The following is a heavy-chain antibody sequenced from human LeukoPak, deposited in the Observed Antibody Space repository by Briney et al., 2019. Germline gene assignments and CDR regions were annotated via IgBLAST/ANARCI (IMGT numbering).Heavy chain of an antibody. J-gene: IGHJ4*02. D-gene: IGHD3-22*01. Sequence: GGSLRLSCAASGFTFSSYGMHWVRQAPGKGLEWVAFIRYDGSNKCYADSVKGRFTISRDNSKNTLYLQMNSLRAEDTAVYYCAKDDDSSGYYFFDYWGQGTLVTVSS. CDR3: AKDDDSSGYYFFDY. V-gene: IGHV3-30*02. CDR1: GFTFSSYG. CDR2: IRYDGSNK.